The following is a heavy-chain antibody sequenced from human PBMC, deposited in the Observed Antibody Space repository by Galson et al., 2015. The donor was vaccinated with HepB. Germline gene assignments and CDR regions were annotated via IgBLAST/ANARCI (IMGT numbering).Heavy chain of an antibody. D-gene: IGHD3/OR15-3a*01. CDR2: ISSTSDYI. Sequence: SLRLSCAASGFIFSSYSMNWVRQAPGKGLEWVSSISSTSDYIYYADSVKGRFTISRDNAKNSLYLQMNSLRAEDTAVYYCARVPFRLDWTEDYWGQGTLVTVSS. CDR3: ARVPFRLDWTEDY. V-gene: IGHV3-21*01. CDR1: GFIFSSYS. J-gene: IGHJ4*02.